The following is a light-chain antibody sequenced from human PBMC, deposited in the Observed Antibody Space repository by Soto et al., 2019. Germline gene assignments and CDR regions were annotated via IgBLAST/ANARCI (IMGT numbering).Light chain of an antibody. J-gene: IGLJ3*02. CDR2: EVA. V-gene: IGLV2-14*03. CDR3: CSHSSSITWM. CDR1: SSDVGGYNF. Sequence: QSALTQTASVSGSPGQSITMSCTGTSSDVGGYNFVSWYQQHPGKAPKLIVHEVANRLSGVSGRFSGSKSGNTAFLTISGLQAEDEAVYYCCSHSSSITWMSGGGTKLTVL.